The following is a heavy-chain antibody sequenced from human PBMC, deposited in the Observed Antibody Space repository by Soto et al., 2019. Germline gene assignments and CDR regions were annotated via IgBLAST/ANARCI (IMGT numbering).Heavy chain of an antibody. V-gene: IGHV3-74*01. J-gene: IGHJ6*02. D-gene: IGHD3-22*01. CDR1: GFIFSNCW. CDR2: INSDGSST. CDR3: VRAIGHYGMDV. Sequence: GSLRLSCVASGFIFSNCWMNWVRQAPGMGLVWVSHINSDGSSTTYADSVKGRFTISRDNAKSTLYLQMNSLRAEDTAVYYCVRAIGHYGMDVWGRGTTVTVSS.